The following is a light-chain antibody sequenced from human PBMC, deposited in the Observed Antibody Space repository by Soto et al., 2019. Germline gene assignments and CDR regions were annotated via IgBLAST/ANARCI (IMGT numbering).Light chain of an antibody. CDR3: QQRSNWPPIT. V-gene: IGKV3-11*01. CDR2: DAS. J-gene: IGKJ5*01. Sequence: EIVLTQSPATLSLSPGERATLSCRASQSVSSYLAWYQQKPGQAPRLLIYDASNRATGIPARFSGSGSGTDFTLTISSLEPEDFAVYYCQQRSNWPPITFGQGRLLAIK. CDR1: QSVSSY.